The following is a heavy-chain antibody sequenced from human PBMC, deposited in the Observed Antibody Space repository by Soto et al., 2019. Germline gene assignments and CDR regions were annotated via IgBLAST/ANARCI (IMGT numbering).Heavy chain of an antibody. V-gene: IGHV1-2*04. Sequence: ASVKVSCKASGYTFTGYYMHWVRQAPGQGLEWMGWINPNSGGTNYAQKFQGWVTMTRDTSISTAYMELSRLRSDDTAVYYCAREASGIAVAGSKRHDAFDIWGQGTMVTVSS. CDR2: INPNSGGT. CDR1: GYTFTGYY. CDR3: AREASGIAVAGSKRHDAFDI. J-gene: IGHJ3*02. D-gene: IGHD6-19*01.